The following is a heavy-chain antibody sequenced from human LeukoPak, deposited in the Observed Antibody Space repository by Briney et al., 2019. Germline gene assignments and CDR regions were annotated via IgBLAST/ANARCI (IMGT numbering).Heavy chain of an antibody. CDR2: ISSSSSPI. J-gene: IGHJ5*01. Sequence: GALRLSFGGSWFPISSYGKNWGRPAPGEGVGWVSYISSSSSPINYAGSVKGRFTISRDNAKNSLYLQMNSLRDEDTAVYYCARDCRLNCARQPGFDSWGQGTLVTVSS. V-gene: IGHV3-48*02. CDR3: ARDCRLNCARQPGFDS. CDR1: WFPISSYG. D-gene: IGHD1-1*01.